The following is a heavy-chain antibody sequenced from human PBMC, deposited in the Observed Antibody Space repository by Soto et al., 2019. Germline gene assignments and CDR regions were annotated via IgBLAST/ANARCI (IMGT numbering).Heavy chain of an antibody. V-gene: IGHV3-23*01. CDR2: ITPGSADT. Sequence: EVQLLESGGGLVQPGGSLRLSCVASGFPFSNYVLYWVRQPPGRGLEWVSAITPGSADTTYADSVKGRFTISRDDSKDTQDLQMNNLRAEDTGVYYCAKLGVRVATAGVDYWGQGTLVTVSS. J-gene: IGHJ4*02. D-gene: IGHD6-13*01. CDR1: GFPFSNYV. CDR3: AKLGVRVATAGVDY.